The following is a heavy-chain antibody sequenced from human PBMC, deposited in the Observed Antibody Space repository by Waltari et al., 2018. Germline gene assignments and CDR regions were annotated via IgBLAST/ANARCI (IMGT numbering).Heavy chain of an antibody. CDR2: ISSSGTTI. CDR3: ARRYCSSTSCLFDY. D-gene: IGHD2-2*01. Sequence: EVQLVESGGGLVQPGGSLRLSCAASGFTFSRYEMNWVRRAPGKGLEWVSHISSSGTTIYYADSVKGRFTISRDNAKNSLYLQMNSLRAEDTAVYYCARRYCSSTSCLFDYWGQGTLVTVSS. CDR1: GFTFSRYE. J-gene: IGHJ4*02. V-gene: IGHV3-48*03.